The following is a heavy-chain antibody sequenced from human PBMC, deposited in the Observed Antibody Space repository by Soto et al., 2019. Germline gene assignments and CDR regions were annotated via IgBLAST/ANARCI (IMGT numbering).Heavy chain of an antibody. V-gene: IGHV4-34*01. J-gene: IGHJ4*02. CDR2: INHSGST. CDR3: ARGGIAARRAHFDY. CDR1: GGSFSGYY. D-gene: IGHD6-6*01. Sequence: SETLSLTCAVYGGSFSGYYWSWIRQPPGKGLEWIGEINHSGSTNYNPSLRSRVTISVDTSKNQFSLELSSVTAADTAVYYCARGGIAARRAHFDYWGQGTLVTVSS.